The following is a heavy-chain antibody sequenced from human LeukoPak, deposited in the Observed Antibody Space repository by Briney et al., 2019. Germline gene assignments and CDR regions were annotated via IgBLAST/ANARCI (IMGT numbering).Heavy chain of an antibody. CDR1: GVTIDSNS. V-gene: IGHV3-20*04. D-gene: IGHD1-26*01. J-gene: IGHJ6*02. CDR2: INWNGGST. CDR3: PIGYGRQADGSYYYYGMAV. Sequence: PGGSLTLSCAVSGVTIDSNSINWVCQAPGKGLEWVSGINWNGGSTGYADSVKGRFTISRDNAKNALYLQMNSLIADDTPRCYYPIGYGRQADGSYYYYGMAVWGQGTTVTVSS.